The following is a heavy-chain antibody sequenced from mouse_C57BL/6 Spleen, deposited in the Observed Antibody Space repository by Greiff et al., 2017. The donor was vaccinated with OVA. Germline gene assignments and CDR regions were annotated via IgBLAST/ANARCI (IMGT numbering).Heavy chain of an antibody. D-gene: IGHD1-1*01. J-gene: IGHJ2*01. CDR2: IYPGDGDT. V-gene: IGHV1-80*01. CDR1: GYAFSSYW. Sequence: QVQLQQSGAELVKPGASVKISCKASGYAFSSYWMNWVKQRPGKGLEWIGQIYPGDGDTNYNGKFKGKATLTADKSSSTAYMQLSSLTSEDSAVYFCARCPSGSSFDYWGQGTTLTVSS. CDR3: ARCPSGSSFDY.